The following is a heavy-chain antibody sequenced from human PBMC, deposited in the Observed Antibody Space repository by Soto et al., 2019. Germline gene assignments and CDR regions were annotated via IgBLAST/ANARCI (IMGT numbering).Heavy chain of an antibody. CDR1: GYTFTSYY. Sequence: QVQLVQSGAEVKKPGASVKVSCKASGYTFTSYYMHWVRQAPGQGLEWMGIINPSGGSTRYAQKFQGRVTMTRDTSKSTVYMELSSLRSEDTAVYYCARGLIYDSSGYYFDYWGQGTLVTVSS. V-gene: IGHV1-46*01. D-gene: IGHD3-22*01. J-gene: IGHJ4*02. CDR3: ARGLIYDSSGYYFDY. CDR2: INPSGGST.